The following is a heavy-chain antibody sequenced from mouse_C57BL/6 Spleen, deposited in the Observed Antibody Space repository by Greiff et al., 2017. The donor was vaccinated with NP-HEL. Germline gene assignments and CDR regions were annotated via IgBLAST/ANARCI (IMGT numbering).Heavy chain of an antibody. Sequence: VQLQQSGPVLVKPGASVKMSCKASGYTFTDYYMNWVKQSHGKCLEWIGVLNPYNGGTSYTQKFKGKATLTVDKSSSTAYMELNSLTSEDSAVYYCAREGSYGSPEGFAYWGQGTLVTVSA. V-gene: IGHV1-19*01. CDR3: AREGSYGSPEGFAY. CDR1: GYTFTDYY. CDR2: LNPYNGGT. D-gene: IGHD3-3*01. J-gene: IGHJ3*01.